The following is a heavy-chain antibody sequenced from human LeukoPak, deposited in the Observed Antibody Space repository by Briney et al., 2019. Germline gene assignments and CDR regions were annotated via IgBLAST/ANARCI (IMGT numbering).Heavy chain of an antibody. J-gene: IGHJ4*02. D-gene: IGHD3-3*02. Sequence: GGPLRLSCAACGLTFSSYAISWVREAPGKGLEWVSNISGGGDYTSYPPSGQGRLTISRSNSKNTLSLRINRLTLEHTAVYYCAIISTAISPDYWAREPWSPSPQ. CDR3: AIISTAISPDY. V-gene: IGHV3-23*01. CDR1: GLTFSSYA. CDR2: ISGGGDYT.